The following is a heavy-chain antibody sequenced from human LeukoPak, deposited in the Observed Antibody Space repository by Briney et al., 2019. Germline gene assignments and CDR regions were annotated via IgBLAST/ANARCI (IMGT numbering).Heavy chain of an antibody. Sequence: GGALRLPCAAPGFTFTSYCTNWVPPAPGKGLGWVSSISSSSSYIYYADSVKGRFTISRNNAKNSLYLQMNSLRAEDTAVYYCARDGTLDWFDPWGQGTLVTVSS. CDR2: ISSSSSYI. V-gene: IGHV3-21*01. J-gene: IGHJ5*02. CDR3: ARDGTLDWFDP. D-gene: IGHD1-26*01. CDR1: GFTFTSYC.